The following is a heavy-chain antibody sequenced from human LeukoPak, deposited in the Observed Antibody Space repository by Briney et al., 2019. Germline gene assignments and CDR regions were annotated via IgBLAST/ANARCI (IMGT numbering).Heavy chain of an antibody. J-gene: IGHJ4*02. CDR3: ARLAAAGTLLDC. Sequence: GGSLRLSCAASGFTVSSNYMSWVRQAPGKGLEWVSVIYSGGSTYYADSVKGRFTISRDNSKNTLYLQVNSLRAEDTAVYYCARLAAAGTLLDCWGQGTLVSVSS. D-gene: IGHD6-13*01. CDR1: GFTVSSNY. V-gene: IGHV3-66*02. CDR2: IYSGGST.